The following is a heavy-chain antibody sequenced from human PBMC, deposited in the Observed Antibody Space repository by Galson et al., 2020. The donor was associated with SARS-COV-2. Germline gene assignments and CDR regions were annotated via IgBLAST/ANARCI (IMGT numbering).Heavy chain of an antibody. J-gene: IGHJ2*01. D-gene: IGHD3-22*01. CDR1: GYSISTTNY. CDR3: ARQGVNMVVVVSVRGWDFER. Sequence: SETLSLTCAVSGYSISTTNYWGWVRQPPGKGLELIGSIYPSGRTYYNPSLKSRVTISVDTSKNQFSLMLDAVTAADTALYYCARQGVNMVVVVSVRGWDFERWGRGTLVTVAS. CDR2: IYPSGRT. V-gene: IGHV4-38-2*01.